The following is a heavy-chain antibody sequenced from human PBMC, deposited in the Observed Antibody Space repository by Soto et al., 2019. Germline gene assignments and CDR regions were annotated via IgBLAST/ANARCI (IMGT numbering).Heavy chain of an antibody. CDR2: INPRGGST. Sequence: QVQLVQSGAEVKKPGASVKVSCKASGYTFTSYYMHWVRQAPGQGLEWMGIINPRGGSTSYAQKFQGRVTMTRDTSTSTVYMELSSLRSEDTAVYYCARVAVGAAAPDYWGQGTLVTVSS. V-gene: IGHV1-46*01. CDR3: ARVAVGAAAPDY. J-gene: IGHJ4*02. D-gene: IGHD6-13*01. CDR1: GYTFTSYY.